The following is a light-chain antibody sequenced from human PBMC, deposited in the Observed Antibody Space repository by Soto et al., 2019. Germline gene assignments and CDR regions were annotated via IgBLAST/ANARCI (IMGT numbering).Light chain of an antibody. Sequence: EIMMTQYPATLSVSPGERATLSCRASQSVSSSLAWYQQKPGQAPRLLIYGVSTRATGIPARLSGSGSGTEFTLTINSMQSEDFAVYYCQQYNNWWTFGQGTKVDIK. CDR2: GVS. CDR1: QSVSSS. V-gene: IGKV3-15*01. J-gene: IGKJ1*01. CDR3: QQYNNWWT.